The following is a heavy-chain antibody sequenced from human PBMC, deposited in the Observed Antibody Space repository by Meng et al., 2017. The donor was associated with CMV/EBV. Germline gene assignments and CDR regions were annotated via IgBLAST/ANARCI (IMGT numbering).Heavy chain of an antibody. D-gene: IGHD3-10*01. CDR1: GNTFSSYH. Sequence: ASVKVSCKASGNTFSSYHMHWVRQAPGQGPEWMGIINPSDGSTSYAEKFQGRVTMTTDTSTSTVYMELRSLRSEDTAVYYCARDSHRGILWFGGWFDPWGQGTLVTVSS. J-gene: IGHJ5*02. CDR2: INPSDGST. V-gene: IGHV1-46*01. CDR3: ARDSHRGILWFGGWFDP.